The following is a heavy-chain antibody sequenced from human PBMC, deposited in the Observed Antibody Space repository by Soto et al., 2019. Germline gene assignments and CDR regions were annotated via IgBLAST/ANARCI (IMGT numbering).Heavy chain of an antibody. V-gene: IGHV4-34*01. J-gene: IGHJ6*02. D-gene: IGHD1-26*01. Sequence: SETLSLTCAVYGGSFSGYYCSWIRQPPGKGLEWIGEINHSGSTNYNPSLKSRVTISVDTSKNQFSLKLSSVTAADTAVYYCARWTILGATGMDVWGLGTTVTAP. CDR3: ARWTILGATGMDV. CDR1: GGSFSGYY. CDR2: INHSGST.